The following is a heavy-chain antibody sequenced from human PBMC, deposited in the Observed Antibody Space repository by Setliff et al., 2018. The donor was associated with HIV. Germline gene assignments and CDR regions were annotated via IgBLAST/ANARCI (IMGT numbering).Heavy chain of an antibody. V-gene: IGHV3-21*01. CDR2: ITSSSSHI. CDR3: AREMATFYAFDI. J-gene: IGHJ3*02. D-gene: IGHD5-12*01. Sequence: PGGSLRLSCAASGFTFSSYAMHWVRQAPGKGLEWVSSITSSSSHIYYADSVKGRFTISRDNAKNSLYLQMNSLRAEDTAVHYCAREMATFYAFDIWGQGTMVTVSS. CDR1: GFTFSSYA.